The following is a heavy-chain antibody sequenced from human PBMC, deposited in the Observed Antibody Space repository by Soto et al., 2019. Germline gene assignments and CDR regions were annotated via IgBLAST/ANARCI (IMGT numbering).Heavy chain of an antibody. CDR2: IWYDGSNK. Sequence: GSLRLSCAASGFTFSSYGMHWVRQAPGKGLEWVAVIWYDGSNKYYADSVKGRFTISRDNSKNTLYLQMNSLRAEDTAVYYCARDSVWGSSSPRRSYWYFDLWGRGTLVTVSS. D-gene: IGHD6-6*01. J-gene: IGHJ2*01. CDR3: ARDSVWGSSSPRRSYWYFDL. CDR1: GFTFSSYG. V-gene: IGHV3-33*01.